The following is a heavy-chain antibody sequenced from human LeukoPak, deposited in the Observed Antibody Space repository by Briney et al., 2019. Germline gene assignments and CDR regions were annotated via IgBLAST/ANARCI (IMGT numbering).Heavy chain of an antibody. J-gene: IGHJ4*02. CDR3: ATSPPYGDGLDY. D-gene: IGHD4-17*01. CDR1: GYTFTSYD. CDR2: MNPNSGNT. V-gene: IGHV1-8*01. Sequence: EASVKVSCKASGYTFTSYDINWVRQATGQGLEWMGWMNPNSGNTGYAQKFQGRVTMTRNTSISTAYMELSSLRSEDTAVYYCATSPPYGDGLDYWGQGTLVTVSS.